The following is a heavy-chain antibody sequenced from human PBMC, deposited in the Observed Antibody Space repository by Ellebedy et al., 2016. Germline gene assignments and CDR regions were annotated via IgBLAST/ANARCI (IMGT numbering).Heavy chain of an antibody. D-gene: IGHD1-1*01. Sequence: SETLSLTCNVSGGSVSSDYWNWIRRPPGKGLEWIGHVFHTGTTHYNPSLKSRVTMSVDTSKSQFSLRLNSVTAADTAVYYCSKWNRGWNAFDVWGQGTMVTVSS. CDR3: SKWNRGWNAFDV. J-gene: IGHJ3*01. CDR1: GGSVSSDY. V-gene: IGHV4-59*02. CDR2: VFHTGTT.